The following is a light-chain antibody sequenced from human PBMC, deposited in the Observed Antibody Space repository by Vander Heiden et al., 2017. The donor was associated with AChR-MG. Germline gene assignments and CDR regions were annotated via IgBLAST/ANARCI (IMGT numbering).Light chain of an antibody. J-gene: IGLJ3*02. CDR1: SSNIGNNY. CDR3: GTWDSSLSAGV. Sequence: QSVLTQPPSVSAAPGQKVTISCSGSSSNIGNNYVSWYQQLPGTAPKLLIYDNNKRPSGIPDRLSGSKSGTSATLGITGLQTGDEADYYCGTWDSSLSAGVFGGGTKLTAL. V-gene: IGLV1-51*01. CDR2: DNN.